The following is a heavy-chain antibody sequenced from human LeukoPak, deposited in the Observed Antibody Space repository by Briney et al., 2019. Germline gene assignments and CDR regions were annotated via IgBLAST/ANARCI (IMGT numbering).Heavy chain of an antibody. V-gene: IGHV3-30*18. Sequence: GGSLRLSCAASGFTFSSYGMHWVRQAPGKGLEWVAVISYDGSNKYYADSVKGRFTISRDNSKNTLHLQMNSLRAEDTAVYYCAKEGDFWSGSDWNGMDVWGQGTTVTVSS. CDR1: GFTFSSYG. D-gene: IGHD3-3*01. J-gene: IGHJ6*02. CDR3: AKEGDFWSGSDWNGMDV. CDR2: ISYDGSNK.